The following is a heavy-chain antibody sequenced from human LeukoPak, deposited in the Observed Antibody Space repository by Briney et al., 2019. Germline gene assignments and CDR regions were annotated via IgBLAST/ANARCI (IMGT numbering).Heavy chain of an antibody. Sequence: GGSLRLSCAASGFTFSNYAMSWVRQAPGKGLEWVSAISGSGGSTYYADSVKGRFTISRDNSKNTLYLQMNSLRAEDTGVYYCAKDILTGYYLFDYWGQGTLVTVSS. CDR3: AKDILTGYYLFDY. V-gene: IGHV3-23*01. J-gene: IGHJ4*02. CDR1: GFTFSNYA. CDR2: ISGSGGST. D-gene: IGHD3-9*01.